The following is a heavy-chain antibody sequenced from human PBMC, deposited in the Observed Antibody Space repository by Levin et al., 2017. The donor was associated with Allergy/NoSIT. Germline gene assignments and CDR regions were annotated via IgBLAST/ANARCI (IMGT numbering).Heavy chain of an antibody. V-gene: IGHV4-34*01. CDR2: INHSGST. D-gene: IGHD3-10*01. Sequence: SETLSLTCAVYGGSFSGYYWSWIRQPPGKGLEWIGEINHSGSTNYNPSLKSRVTISVDTSKNQFSLKLSSVTAADTAVYYCALRARNYGSGSSKLDYWGQGTLVTVSS. CDR1: GGSFSGYY. J-gene: IGHJ4*02. CDR3: ALRARNYGSGSSKLDY.